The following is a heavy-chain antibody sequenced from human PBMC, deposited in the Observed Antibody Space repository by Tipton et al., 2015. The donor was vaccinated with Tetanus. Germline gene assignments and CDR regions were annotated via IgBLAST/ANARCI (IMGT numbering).Heavy chain of an antibody. J-gene: IGHJ6*02. CDR3: ARDPRYYDSSGYYYYYYGMDV. CDR2: MSWNSGSI. CDR1: GFTFDDYA. V-gene: IGHV3-9*01. D-gene: IGHD3-22*01. Sequence: SLRLSCVASGFTFDDYAMHWVRQAPGKGLEWVSGMSWNSGSIGYVDSVKGRFTISRDNAKNSLYLQMNSLRAEDTAVYYCARDPRYYDSSGYYYYYYGMDVWGQGTTVTVSS.